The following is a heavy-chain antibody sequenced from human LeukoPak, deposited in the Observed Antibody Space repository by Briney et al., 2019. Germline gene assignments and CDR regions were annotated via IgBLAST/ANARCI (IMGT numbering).Heavy chain of an antibody. CDR2: ISYDGSNK. Sequence: GRSLRLSCAASGFTFSSYAMHWVRQAPGKGLEWVAVISYDGSNKYYADSVKGRFTISRDNSKNTLYLQMNSLRAEDTAVYYCARGRDYGSGTHDYWGQGTLVTVSS. D-gene: IGHD3-10*01. J-gene: IGHJ4*02. V-gene: IGHV3-30-3*01. CDR1: GFTFSSYA. CDR3: ARGRDYGSGTHDY.